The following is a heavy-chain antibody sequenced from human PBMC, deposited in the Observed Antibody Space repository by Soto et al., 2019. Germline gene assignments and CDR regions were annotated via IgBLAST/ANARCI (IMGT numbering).Heavy chain of an antibody. CDR1: GYTFTNYY. D-gene: IGHD3-10*01. V-gene: IGHV1-46*01. J-gene: IGHJ4*02. CDR3: ARDGPYGSGTYYFDH. Sequence: GASVKVSCKASGYTFTNYYMHWVRQAPGQGLEWMGIINTSGGSTSYPQTFYGRVTMTRDTSTSTVYMKQSNLRSDDTAVYYCARDGPYGSGTYYFDHWGQGTLVTVSS. CDR2: INTSGGST.